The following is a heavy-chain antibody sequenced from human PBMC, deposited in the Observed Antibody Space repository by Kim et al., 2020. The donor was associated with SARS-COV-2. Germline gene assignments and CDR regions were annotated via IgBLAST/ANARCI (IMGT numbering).Heavy chain of an antibody. V-gene: IGHV3-23*01. CDR2: ST. CDR3: AMIVVVSFDY. Sequence: STYSADSVTGRFTISRDNSKNTLYLQMNSLRAEDTAVYYCAMIVVVSFDYWGQGTLVTVSS. J-gene: IGHJ4*02. D-gene: IGHD3-22*01.